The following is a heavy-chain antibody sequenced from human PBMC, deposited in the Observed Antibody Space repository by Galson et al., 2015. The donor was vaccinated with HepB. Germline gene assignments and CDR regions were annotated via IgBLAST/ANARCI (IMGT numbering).Heavy chain of an antibody. J-gene: IGHJ6*03. V-gene: IGHV4-34*01. CDR2: SGST. Sequence: SGSTNYNPSLKTRLTILVDRSKSQFSLKLSSVTAADTAVYFCARQSFSVMRGLTKYYYYMDVWGKGTTVTVSS. CDR3: ARQSFSVMRGLTKYYYYMDV. D-gene: IGHD3-10*01.